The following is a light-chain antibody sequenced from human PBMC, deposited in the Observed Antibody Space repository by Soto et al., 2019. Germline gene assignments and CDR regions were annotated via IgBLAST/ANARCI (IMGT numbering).Light chain of an antibody. CDR3: QQYNSYPWT. V-gene: IGKV1-5*03. CDR1: HSVSSW. J-gene: IGKJ1*01. CDR2: KAS. Sequence: DIQMTQSPSTLSASVGDRVTITCRASHSVSSWLAWYQQKPGKAPKLLIYKASTLESGVPSKFSGSGSGTDFTLSISSLQPDDSATYYCQQYNSYPWTFGQGTKVEIK.